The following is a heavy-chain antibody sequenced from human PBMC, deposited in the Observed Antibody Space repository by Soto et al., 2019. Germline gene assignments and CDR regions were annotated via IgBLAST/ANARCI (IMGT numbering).Heavy chain of an antibody. Sequence: GGSLRLSCAASGFTFSDYYMSWIRQAPGKGLEWVSYISGSGSTIYYADSVKGRFTISRDNAKNSLYLQMNSLRADDTAVYYCARARPLGYSATDDFDYWGQGTLVTVSS. CDR2: ISGSGSTI. V-gene: IGHV3-11*01. CDR3: ARARPLGYSATDDFDY. CDR1: GFTFSDYY. J-gene: IGHJ4*02. D-gene: IGHD5-12*01.